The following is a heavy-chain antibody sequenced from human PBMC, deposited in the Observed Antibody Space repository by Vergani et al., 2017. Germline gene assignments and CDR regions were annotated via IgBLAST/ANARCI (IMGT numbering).Heavy chain of an antibody. V-gene: IGHV4-38-2*01. CDR1: DASIMTNPY. J-gene: IGHJ6*02. CDR3: ARHRGSGGFFPSSYFYGIDV. CDR2: IHHSGDT. Sequence: QVQLQESGPVLVKTSETLTLTCDVSDASIMTNPYWGWFRQSPGKGLEWIGCIHHSGDTHYNSSLKSRVSISIVSSSKFSLSLTSVTAADTAIYYCARHRGSGGFFPSSYFYGIDVWGHGTTVTVSS. D-gene: IGHD3-10*01.